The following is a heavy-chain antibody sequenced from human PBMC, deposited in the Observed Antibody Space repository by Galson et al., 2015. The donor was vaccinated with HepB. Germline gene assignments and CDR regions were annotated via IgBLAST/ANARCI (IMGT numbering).Heavy chain of an antibody. D-gene: IGHD3-9*01. J-gene: IGHJ4*02. CDR2: ISAYNGNT. CDR3: ARADILTGHTFDY. Sequence: VRQAPGQGLEWMGWISAYNGNTNYAQKLQGRVTMTTDTSTSTAYMELRSLRSDDTAVYYCARADILTGHTFDYWGQGTLVTVSS. V-gene: IGHV1-18*01.